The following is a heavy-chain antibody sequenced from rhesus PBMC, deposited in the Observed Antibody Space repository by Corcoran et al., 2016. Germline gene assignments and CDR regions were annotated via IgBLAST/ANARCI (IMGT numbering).Heavy chain of an antibody. D-gene: IGHD6-31*01. CDR3: ARNILAAAGYFDY. Sequence: QVQLQESGPGLVKPSETLSLTCTVSGGSISSDYWSWIRQSPGKGLEWIGRIYGSGGSTDYNPSLKTRVTITTDTSKNQFSLKLSSVTAADTAVYYCARNILAAAGYFDYWGQGVLVTVSS. CDR2: IYGSGGST. CDR1: GGSISSDY. V-gene: IGHV4-160*01. J-gene: IGHJ4*01.